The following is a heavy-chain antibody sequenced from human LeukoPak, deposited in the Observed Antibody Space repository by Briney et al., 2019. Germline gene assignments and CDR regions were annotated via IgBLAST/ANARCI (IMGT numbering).Heavy chain of an antibody. CDR2: ISGSGAST. Sequence: PGGSLTLSCAASEFTFSNYAMSWLRQAPGKGLEGVSGISGSGASTFYADSVKGRFTISGDNSKSMLYLEMNSLRVEDTAVYYCARRFSSTWSRPVNFDSWGQGTLVTVSS. J-gene: IGHJ4*02. V-gene: IGHV3-23*01. D-gene: IGHD6-13*01. CDR3: ARRFSSTWSRPVNFDS. CDR1: EFTFSNYA.